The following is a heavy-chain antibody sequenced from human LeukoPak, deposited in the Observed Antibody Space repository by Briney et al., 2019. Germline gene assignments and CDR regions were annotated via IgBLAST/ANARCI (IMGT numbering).Heavy chain of an antibody. V-gene: IGHV1-24*01. CDR1: GYTLTELS. Sequence: ASVKVSCKVSGYTLTELSMHWVRQAPGKGLEWMGGFDPEDGETIYAQKFQGRVTMTEDTSTDTAYMGLSSLRSEDTAVYYCAPMLYDSSGYYFDYWGQGTLVTVSS. J-gene: IGHJ4*02. D-gene: IGHD3-22*01. CDR3: APMLYDSSGYYFDY. CDR2: FDPEDGET.